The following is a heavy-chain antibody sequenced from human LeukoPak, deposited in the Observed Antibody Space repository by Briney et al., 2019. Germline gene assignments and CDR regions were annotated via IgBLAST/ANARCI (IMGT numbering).Heavy chain of an antibody. CDR2: IYYSGST. J-gene: IGHJ4*02. D-gene: IGHD1-26*01. CDR3: GGKPGGELLFDY. CDR1: GGSISSYY. Sequence: SETLSLTCTVSGGSISSYYWSWIRQPPGKGLEWIGYIYYSGSTNYNPSLKSRVTISVDTSKNQFSLKLSSVTAADTAVYYCGGKPGGELLFDYWGQGTLVTVSS. V-gene: IGHV4-59*01.